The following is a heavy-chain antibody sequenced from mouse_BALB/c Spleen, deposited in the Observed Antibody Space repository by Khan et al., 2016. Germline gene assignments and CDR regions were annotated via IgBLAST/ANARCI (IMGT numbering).Heavy chain of an antibody. CDR2: INPGSSTI. CDR3: ARGGNGYDPYAMDY. Sequence: EVQLQESGGGLVQPGGSLNLSCAASGFDFSRYWMSWARQAPGKGQEWIGEINPGSSTINYTPSLKDKFIISRDNAKNTLYLQMSKVRSEDTALYYCARGGNGYDPYAMDYWGQGTSVTVSS. J-gene: IGHJ4*01. D-gene: IGHD2-2*01. V-gene: IGHV4-2*02. CDR1: GFDFSRYW.